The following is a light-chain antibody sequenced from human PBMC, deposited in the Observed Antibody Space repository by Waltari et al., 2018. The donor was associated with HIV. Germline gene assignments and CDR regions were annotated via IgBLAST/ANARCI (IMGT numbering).Light chain of an antibody. CDR1: SSDVGGYNY. J-gene: IGLJ2*01. CDR2: EVS. V-gene: IGLV2-14*01. Sequence: QSALTQPASVSGSPGQSITISCTGTSSDVGGYNYVSWYTQHPGKAPKLMIYEVSNRPSGVSHRFSGSKSGNTASLTISGLQAEDEADYYCSSYTSTTTLFGGGTKLTVL. CDR3: SSYTSTTTL.